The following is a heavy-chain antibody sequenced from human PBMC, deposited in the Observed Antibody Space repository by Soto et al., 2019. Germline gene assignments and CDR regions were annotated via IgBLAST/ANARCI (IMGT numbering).Heavy chain of an antibody. D-gene: IGHD3-10*01. J-gene: IGHJ5*02. CDR1: GGTFSSYA. CDR2: IIPIFGTA. V-gene: IGHV1-69*13. Sequence: SVXVSCKASGGTFSSYAIIWVRQAPGQGLEWMGWIIPIFGTANYAQKFQGRVTITADESTSTAYMELSSLRSEDTAVYYCAKAAQTGFGKNWLDAWGQGTLVTVSS. CDR3: AKAAQTGFGKNWLDA.